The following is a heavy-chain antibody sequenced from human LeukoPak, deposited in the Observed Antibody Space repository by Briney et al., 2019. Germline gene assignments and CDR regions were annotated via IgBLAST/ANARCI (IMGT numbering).Heavy chain of an antibody. Sequence: SQTLSLTCAISGDSVSSNSAAWNWIRQSPSRGLERLGRTYYRSKWYNDYAVSVKSRITINPDTSKNQFSLQLNSVTPEDTAVYYCARVIAVAGTSGRAHYFDYWGQGTLVTVSS. V-gene: IGHV6-1*01. CDR3: ARVIAVAGTSGRAHYFDY. J-gene: IGHJ4*02. CDR1: GDSVSSNSAA. CDR2: TYYRSKWYN. D-gene: IGHD6-19*01.